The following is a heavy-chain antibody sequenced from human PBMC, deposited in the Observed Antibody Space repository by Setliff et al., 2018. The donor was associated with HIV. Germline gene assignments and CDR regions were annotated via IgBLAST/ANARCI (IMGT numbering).Heavy chain of an antibody. Sequence: PSETLSLTCAVSGASISDTIWWSWVRQSPGKGLEWIGEMYHSGTTHYNPSLKSRFTLSRDTSKNTLSLQMNTLRPEDTAVYYCARVRLYNSALDYWGQGTLVTVSS. V-gene: IGHV4-4*02. J-gene: IGHJ4*02. D-gene: IGHD3-22*01. CDR1: GASISDTIW. CDR3: ARVRLYNSALDY. CDR2: MYHSGTT.